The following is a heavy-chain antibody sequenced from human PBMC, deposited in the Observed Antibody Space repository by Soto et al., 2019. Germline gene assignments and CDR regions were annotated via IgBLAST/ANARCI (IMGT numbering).Heavy chain of an antibody. V-gene: IGHV4-31*03. CDR2: IYYTGST. J-gene: IGHJ4*02. CDR1: GASIRSGGYY. Sequence: SETLSLTCSVSGASIRSGGYYWSWLRQSPGKGLEWIGHIYYTGSTFYSPSLKSRLTVSLDTSKNQFSLDLRSVTAADTAMYYCARIEMASIKWGRGTLVTVSS. CDR3: ARIEMASIK.